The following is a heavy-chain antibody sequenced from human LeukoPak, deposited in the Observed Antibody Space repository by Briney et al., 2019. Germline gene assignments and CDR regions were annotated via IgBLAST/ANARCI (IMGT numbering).Heavy chain of an antibody. D-gene: IGHD2-2*01. CDR3: ARDIVVVPAAHYYYYYMDV. J-gene: IGHJ6*03. CDR2: IYYSGST. Sequence: SQTLSLTCTVSGGSISSGDYYRSWIRQPPGKGLEWIGYIYYSGSTYYNPSLKSRVTISVDTSKNQFSLKLSSVTAADTAVYYCARDIVVVPAAHYYYYYMDVWGKGTTVTVSS. CDR1: GGSISSGDYY. V-gene: IGHV4-30-4*08.